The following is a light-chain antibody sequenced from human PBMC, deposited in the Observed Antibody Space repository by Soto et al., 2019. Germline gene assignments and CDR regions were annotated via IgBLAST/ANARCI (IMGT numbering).Light chain of an antibody. Sequence: DIQMTQSPSTLSASVGDRVTITCRASQSISSWLAWYQQKPGKAPKLLIYKASSLESGVPSRFSGSGSGTEFTLTLSSLQPDYFATYSCQQYNSYSYTFGQGTKLEIK. CDR1: QSISSW. V-gene: IGKV1-5*03. J-gene: IGKJ2*01. CDR3: QQYNSYSYT. CDR2: KAS.